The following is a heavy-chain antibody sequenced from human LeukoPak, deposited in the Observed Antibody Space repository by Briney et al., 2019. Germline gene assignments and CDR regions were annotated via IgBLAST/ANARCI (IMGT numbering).Heavy chain of an antibody. J-gene: IGHJ4*02. CDR3: ARRSGYSGYDPLGYFDY. CDR2: IYHSGST. D-gene: IGHD5-12*01. V-gene: IGHV4-4*02. CDR1: GGSISSSNW. Sequence: SGTLSLTCAVSGGSISSSNWWSWVRQPPGKGLEWIGEIYHSGSTNYNPSLKSRVTISVDKSKNQFSLKLSSVTAADTAVYYCARRSGYSGYDPLGYFDYWGQGTLVTVSS.